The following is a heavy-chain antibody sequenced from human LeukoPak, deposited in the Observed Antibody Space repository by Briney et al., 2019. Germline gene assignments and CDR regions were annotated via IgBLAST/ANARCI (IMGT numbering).Heavy chain of an antibody. CDR3: ARGPAPYSSGWDY. CDR2: ISYDGSNN. J-gene: IGHJ4*02. D-gene: IGHD6-19*01. V-gene: IGHV3-30*04. Sequence: PGGSLRLSCAASGFTFSSYAMHWVRQAPGKGLEWVAVISYDGSNNYYADSVKGRFTISRDNSKNTLYLQMNSLRAEDTAVYYCARGPAPYSSGWDYWGQGTLVTVSS. CDR1: GFTFSSYA.